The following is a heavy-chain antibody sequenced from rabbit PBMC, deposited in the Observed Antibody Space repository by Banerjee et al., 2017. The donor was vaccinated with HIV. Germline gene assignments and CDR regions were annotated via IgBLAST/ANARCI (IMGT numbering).Heavy chain of an antibody. D-gene: IGHD2-1*01. CDR2: IYAGKGST. CDR1: GFDFSDYY. J-gene: IGHJ3*01. Sequence: QLKETGGGLVQPGGSLTLSCKASGFDFSDYYMSWVRQAPGKGLEWIGIIYAGKGSTYYASWVNGRFTISSDNAQNTVDLQMNSPTAADTATYFCARASTMSIDSYSLWGQGTLVTVS. CDR3: ARASTMSIDSYSL. V-gene: IGHV1S7*01.